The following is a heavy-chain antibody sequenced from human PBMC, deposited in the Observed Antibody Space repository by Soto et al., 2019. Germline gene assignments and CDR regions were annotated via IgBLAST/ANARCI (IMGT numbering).Heavy chain of an antibody. CDR2: VHHSWGS. D-gene: IGHD3-10*01. J-gene: IGHJ6*02. V-gene: IGHV4-59*08. CDR1: GGSISSYY. Sequence: QVQLQESGPGLVKPSETLSLSCTVSGGSISSYYWSWFRQSPGKRMEWIGYVHHSWGSSYNPSLRSGVAISLNTSTSPFPLKVTSVTATDTAVYYCARQGFGPLHGLVDVWGQGTTVTVSS. CDR3: ARQGFGPLHGLVDV.